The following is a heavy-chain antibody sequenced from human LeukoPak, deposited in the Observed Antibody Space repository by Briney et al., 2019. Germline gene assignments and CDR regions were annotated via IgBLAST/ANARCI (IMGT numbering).Heavy chain of an antibody. Sequence: GGSLRLFCAASGFTFSSCCMQWVRQAPGKGLEWGAVIWYDGSNKYYADAAKGRFTISRDNSKNTLCLQRNSLRAEDRAMYYCARDGSRGGSYFDYWGQGTLVTVPS. D-gene: IGHD3-16*01. CDR2: IWYDGSNK. V-gene: IGHV3-33*01. CDR3: ARDGSRGGSYFDY. CDR1: GFTFSSCC. J-gene: IGHJ4*02.